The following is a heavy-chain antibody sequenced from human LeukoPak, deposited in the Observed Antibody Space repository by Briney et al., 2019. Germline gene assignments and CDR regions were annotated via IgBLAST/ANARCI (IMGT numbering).Heavy chain of an antibody. CDR1: GFTFSSYA. D-gene: IGHD5-24*01. V-gene: IGHV3-64*01. CDR2: ISSNGGST. Sequence: GGSLRLSCAASGFTFSSYAMHWVRQAPGEGLEYVSAISSNGGSTYYANSVKGRFTISRDNSKNTLYLQMGSLRAEDMAVYYCAREDSWLQLDYWGQGTLVTVSS. CDR3: AREDSWLQLDY. J-gene: IGHJ4*02.